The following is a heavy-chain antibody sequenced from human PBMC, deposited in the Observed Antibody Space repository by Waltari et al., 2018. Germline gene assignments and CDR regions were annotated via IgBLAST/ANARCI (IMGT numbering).Heavy chain of an antibody. CDR2: ICGSGGSR. Sequence: EVQLLESGGVLVQPGGSLRLSCAASVFTFSSYAMSWVRQSPGKGLEWVSAICGSGGSRHYADSVKGRFTISRDNSKNTMYLQMNSRRGEETAVYYCAKGDGRYGSGFACDIWGQGTMVSVSS. J-gene: IGHJ3*02. CDR3: AKGDGRYGSGFACDI. CDR1: VFTFSSYA. D-gene: IGHD3-16*01. V-gene: IGHV3-23*01.